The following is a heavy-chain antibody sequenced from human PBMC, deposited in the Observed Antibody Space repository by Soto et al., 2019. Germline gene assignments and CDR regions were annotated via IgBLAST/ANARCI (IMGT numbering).Heavy chain of an antibody. CDR2: IFPGDSDT. D-gene: IGHD1-1*01. CDR1: GFSLNTYW. V-gene: IGHV5-51*01. CDR3: ARPGTTYRGSGYYYEMEV. J-gene: IGHJ6*02. Sequence: PGESLKISCKASGFSLNTYWIAWVRQMPGKGLEWMGAIFPGDSDTKYSPSFEGQVTISADRSTSTAYVQWDSLRASDSDRYYCARPGTTYRGSGYYYEMEVWGPGTTVTVSS.